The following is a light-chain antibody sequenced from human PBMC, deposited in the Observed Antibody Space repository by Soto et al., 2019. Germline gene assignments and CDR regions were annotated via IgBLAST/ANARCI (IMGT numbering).Light chain of an antibody. CDR1: QSVSSY. CDR2: DAS. Sequence: EIVLTQSPATLSLSPGERATLSCRASQSVSSYLAWYQQKPGQAPRLLIYDASSRATGVPDRFSGSGSGTDFTLTISRLEPEDFAVYYCHQYGGSPGTLGQGTKVDIK. J-gene: IGKJ1*01. CDR3: HQYGGSPGT. V-gene: IGKV3-20*01.